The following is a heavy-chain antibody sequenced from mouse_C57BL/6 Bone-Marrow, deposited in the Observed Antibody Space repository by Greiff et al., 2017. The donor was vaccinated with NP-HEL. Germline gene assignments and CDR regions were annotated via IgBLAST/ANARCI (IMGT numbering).Heavy chain of an antibody. CDR1: GFSFNTYA. Sequence: EVQLQQSGGGLVQPKGSLKLSCAASGFSFNTYAMNWVRQAPGKGLEWVARIRSKSNNYATYYADSVKDRFTISRDDSESMLYLQMNNLKTEDTAMYYCVRIYYYGSSYAHWYFDVWGTGTTVTVSS. CDR3: VRIYYYGSSYAHWYFDV. D-gene: IGHD1-1*01. J-gene: IGHJ1*03. V-gene: IGHV10-1*01. CDR2: IRSKSNNYAT.